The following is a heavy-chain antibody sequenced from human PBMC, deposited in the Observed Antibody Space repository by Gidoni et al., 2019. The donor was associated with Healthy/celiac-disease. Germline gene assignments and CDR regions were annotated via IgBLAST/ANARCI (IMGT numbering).Heavy chain of an antibody. D-gene: IGHD6-13*01. Sequence: QVQLVESGGGVLQPGRSLRLSCAASGFPFSSYGMHWVRQAPGKGLEWVAVISYDGSNKYYADSVKGRFTISRDNSKNTLYLQMNSLRAEDTAVYYCAKGGSSWYYYYGMDVWGQGTTVTVSS. CDR1: GFPFSSYG. CDR2: ISYDGSNK. CDR3: AKGGSSWYYYYGMDV. J-gene: IGHJ6*02. V-gene: IGHV3-30*18.